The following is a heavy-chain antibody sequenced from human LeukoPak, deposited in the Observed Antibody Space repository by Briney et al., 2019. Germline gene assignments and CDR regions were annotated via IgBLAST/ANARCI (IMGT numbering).Heavy chain of an antibody. D-gene: IGHD3-10*01. Sequence: SVKVSCKASGFTFTSSAMQWVRQARGQRLEWIGWIVVGSGNTNYAQKFQERVTITRDMSTSTAYMELSSLRSEDTAVYYCAAVGEFPTWYYYGMDVWGQGTTVTVSS. J-gene: IGHJ6*02. CDR2: IVVGSGNT. CDR3: AAVGEFPTWYYYGMDV. CDR1: GFTFTSSA. V-gene: IGHV1-58*02.